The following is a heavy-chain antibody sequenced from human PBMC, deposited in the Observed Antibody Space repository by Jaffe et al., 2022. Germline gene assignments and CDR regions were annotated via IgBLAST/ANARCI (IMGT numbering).Heavy chain of an antibody. V-gene: IGHV4-4*02. J-gene: IGHJ4*02. Sequence: QVQLQESGPGLVKPSGTLSLTCAVSGGSISSSNWWSWIRQPPGKGLEWIGEIYHSGSTNYNPSLKSRVTISVDKSKNQFSLKLSSVTAADTAVYYCARCSVLLWFGGPHQFDYWGQGTLVTVSS. D-gene: IGHD3-10*01. CDR1: GGSISSSNW. CDR2: IYHSGST. CDR3: ARCSVLLWFGGPHQFDY.